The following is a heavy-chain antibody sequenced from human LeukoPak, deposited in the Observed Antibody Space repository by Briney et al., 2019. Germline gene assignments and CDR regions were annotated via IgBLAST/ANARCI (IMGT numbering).Heavy chain of an antibody. CDR1: GFTFSSYA. CDR3: AREYPGIAVAGTAYFDY. J-gene: IGHJ4*02. V-gene: IGHV3-23*01. Sequence: PGGSLRLSCAASGFTFSSYAMSWVRQAPGKGLEWVSAISGSGGSTYYADSVKGRFTISRDNAKNSLYLQMNSLRAEDTAVYYCAREYPGIAVAGTAYFDYWGQGTLVTVSS. CDR2: ISGSGGST. D-gene: IGHD6-19*01.